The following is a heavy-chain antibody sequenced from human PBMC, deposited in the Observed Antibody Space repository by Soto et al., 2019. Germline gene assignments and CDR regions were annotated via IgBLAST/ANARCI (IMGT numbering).Heavy chain of an antibody. D-gene: IGHD3-10*01. Sequence: SETLSLTCTVSGGSISGYYGSWIRQPPEKGLEYIGYIYYTGNTNYNPSLKSRVTMSVDTSKSQFSLKLSSVTAADTAVYFCARGLHYYDSGSHGFRFDPWGQGTLVTVSS. CDR2: IYYTGNT. CDR3: ARGLHYYDSGSHGFRFDP. J-gene: IGHJ5*02. V-gene: IGHV4-59*08. CDR1: GGSISGYY.